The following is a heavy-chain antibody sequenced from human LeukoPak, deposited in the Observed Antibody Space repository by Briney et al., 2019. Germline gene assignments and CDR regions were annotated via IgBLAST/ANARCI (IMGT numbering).Heavy chain of an antibody. CDR1: GGSISSYY. V-gene: IGHV4-59*13. J-gene: IGHJ3*01. CDR2: IYITGST. Sequence: PSETLSLTCTVSGGSISSYYWTWIRQPPGKGLEWIGDIYITGSTNYNPYLKRRVTMSVDTSKNQFSLRLSSVTAADTAAYYCARVRIGETSYDASDVWGLGTMVTVSS. CDR3: ARVRIGETSYDASDV. D-gene: IGHD1-26*01.